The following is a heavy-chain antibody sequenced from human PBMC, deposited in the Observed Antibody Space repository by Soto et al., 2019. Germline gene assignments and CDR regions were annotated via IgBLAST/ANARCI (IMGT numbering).Heavy chain of an antibody. J-gene: IGHJ4*02. CDR2: ISANNGNT. CDR1: GYTFTSYG. D-gene: IGHD1-26*01. CDR3: ARDRGSYALDY. V-gene: IGHV1-18*01. Sequence: QVQLVQSGAEVKKPGASVKVSCKASGYTFTSYGITWVRQAPGQGPEWMGWISANNGNTHYVQKLQGRVTMNTDTSTSTAEMELRSLRSDDTAVYYCARDRGSYALDYLVQGTLVTVSA.